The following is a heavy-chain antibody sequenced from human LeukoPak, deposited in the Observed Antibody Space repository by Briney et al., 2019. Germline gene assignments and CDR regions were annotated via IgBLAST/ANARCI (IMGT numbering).Heavy chain of an antibody. CDR1: GYTFTSYG. D-gene: IGHD3-10*01. J-gene: IGHJ4*02. CDR3: ARATATLLWFRGLLDFDY. CDR2: ISAYNGNT. Sequence: ASVKVSCKASGYTFTSYGISWVRQAPGQGLEWMGWISAYNGNTNYAQKLQGRVTMTTDTSTSTAYMELRSLRSDDTAVYYCARATATLLWFRGLLDFDYWGQGTLVTVSA. V-gene: IGHV1-18*01.